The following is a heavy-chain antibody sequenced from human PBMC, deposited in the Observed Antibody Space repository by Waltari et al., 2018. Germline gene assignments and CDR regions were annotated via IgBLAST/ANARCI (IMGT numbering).Heavy chain of an antibody. Sequence: EVQLVQSGAEVKKPGATVKISCKASGYTFTDYYMHWVQQAPGKGLEWMGRVDPEDGETIYAGKFQGRGTITADESTNTAYMGLSSRRSEDTAVYYCATGSIAAAGTKYMDVWGKGTTVTVSS. CDR3: ATGSIAAAGTKYMDV. V-gene: IGHV1-69-2*01. CDR1: GYTFTDYY. J-gene: IGHJ6*03. CDR2: VDPEDGET. D-gene: IGHD6-13*01.